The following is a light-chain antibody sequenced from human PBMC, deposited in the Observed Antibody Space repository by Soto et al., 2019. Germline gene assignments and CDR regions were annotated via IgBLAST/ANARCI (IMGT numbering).Light chain of an antibody. CDR2: EAS. V-gene: IGKV1-33*01. CDR1: HDIGNY. CDR3: QQSASLPPT. Sequence: DIQMTQSPSSLSVSLGDRVTITCQASHDIGNYLNWYKQNRGQATILLMSEASTGRPGGPSRFSGRGSGRVFSLTSNNLQPEDIATYYCQQSASLPPTFGQGTNMDIK. J-gene: IGKJ1*01.